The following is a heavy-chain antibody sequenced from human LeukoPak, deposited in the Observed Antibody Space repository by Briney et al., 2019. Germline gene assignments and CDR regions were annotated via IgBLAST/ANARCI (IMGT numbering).Heavy chain of an antibody. Sequence: PGGSLRLSCAASGFTVNNNYFGWVRQAPGEGLEWVSISFSDSNTNYADSVKGRFTISRDTSQNTLSLQMNSLRAEDTAVYYCVRKNRDFNAAFDIWGQGTVVTVSS. D-gene: IGHD2-21*02. CDR3: VRKNRDFNAAFDI. CDR1: GFTVNNNY. J-gene: IGHJ3*02. CDR2: SFSDSNT. V-gene: IGHV3-53*01.